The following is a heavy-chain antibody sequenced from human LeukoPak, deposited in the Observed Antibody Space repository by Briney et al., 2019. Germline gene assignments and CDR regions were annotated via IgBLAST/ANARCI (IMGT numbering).Heavy chain of an antibody. D-gene: IGHD3-22*01. CDR1: GGLITSTIHY. CDR3: ARLRIAYSSGYYMDV. CDR2: IYYNGIT. V-gene: IGHV4-39*01. Sequence: PSETLSLTCSVSGGLITSTIHYWAWIRQPPGQGLEWIASIYYNGITYYNASLESRVTMSVDTSRNQFSLRLSSVTAADTAVYYCARLRIAYSSGYYMDVWGKGTTVTVSS. J-gene: IGHJ6*03.